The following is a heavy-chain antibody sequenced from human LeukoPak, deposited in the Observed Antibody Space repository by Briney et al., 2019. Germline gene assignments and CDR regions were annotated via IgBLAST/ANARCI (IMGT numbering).Heavy chain of an antibody. CDR1: GFSFSSYA. CDR3: AKGKVNPLGALDY. Sequence: GGSLRLSCAASGFSFSSYAMSWVRQAPGKGLEWVSSVSESGDGTYYADSVMGRFIISRDNSRKTFHLQMDSLRADDTAIYYCAKGKVNPLGALDYWGQGTLVIVSS. D-gene: IGHD1-26*01. V-gene: IGHV3-23*01. J-gene: IGHJ4*02. CDR2: VSESGDGT.